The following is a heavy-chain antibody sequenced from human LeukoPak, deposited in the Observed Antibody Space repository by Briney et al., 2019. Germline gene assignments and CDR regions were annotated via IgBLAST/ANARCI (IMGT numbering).Heavy chain of an antibody. CDR3: AKANVVAAMADWFDP. Sequence: PGGSLRLSCAASGFTFSSYAMSWVRQAPGKGLEWVSAISGSAGSTYYADSVKGRFTISRDNSKNTLYLQMNSLRAEDTAVYYCAKANVVAAMADWFDPWGQGTPVTVTS. CDR2: ISGSAGST. J-gene: IGHJ5*02. V-gene: IGHV3-23*01. CDR1: GFTFSSYA. D-gene: IGHD2-15*01.